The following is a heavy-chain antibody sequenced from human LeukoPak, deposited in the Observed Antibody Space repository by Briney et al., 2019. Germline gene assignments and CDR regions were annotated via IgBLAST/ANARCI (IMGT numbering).Heavy chain of an antibody. D-gene: IGHD2-2*01. Sequence: GGSLRLSCAASGFTFGSYWMSWVRQAPGKGLEWVANIKQDGSEKYYVDSVKGRFTISRDNAKNSLYLQMNSLRAEDTDVYYCARDLIVVVPAAMSGVPYGMDVWGQGTTVTVSS. CDR2: IKQDGSEK. J-gene: IGHJ6*02. CDR1: GFTFGSYW. V-gene: IGHV3-7*03. CDR3: ARDLIVVVPAAMSGVPYGMDV.